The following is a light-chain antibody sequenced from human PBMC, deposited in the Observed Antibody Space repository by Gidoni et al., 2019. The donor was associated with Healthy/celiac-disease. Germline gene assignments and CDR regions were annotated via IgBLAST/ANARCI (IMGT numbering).Light chain of an antibody. CDR1: QSVSSY. V-gene: IGKV3-11*01. CDR2: DAS. Sequence: EIVLTQSPATLSFSPGERATLSCRASQSVSSYLAWYQQKPGQSPRLLIYDASNRATGLPARFSGSGSGTDFTLTISSLEPEDFSVYYCQQRSNWPPEYTFGQGTKLEIK. CDR3: QQRSNWPPEYT. J-gene: IGKJ2*01.